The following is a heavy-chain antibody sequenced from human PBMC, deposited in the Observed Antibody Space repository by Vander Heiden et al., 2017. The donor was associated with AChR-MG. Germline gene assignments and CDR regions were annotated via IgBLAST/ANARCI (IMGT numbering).Heavy chain of an antibody. D-gene: IGHD2-2*01. V-gene: IGHV4-4*07. J-gene: IGHJ4*02. CDR1: GGSMNNYY. CDR3: ARDLTYCSSTSCYFDY. Sequence: QVQLQESGPGLVKPSETLSLTCPVSGGSMNNYYWIWIRRPAGKGLEWMGRSYTSGRTDYNPSLKSRVTMSLDTSKNQFSLKLTSLTAADTAVYYCARDLTYCSSTSCYFDYWGQGILVTVSS. CDR2: SYTSGRT.